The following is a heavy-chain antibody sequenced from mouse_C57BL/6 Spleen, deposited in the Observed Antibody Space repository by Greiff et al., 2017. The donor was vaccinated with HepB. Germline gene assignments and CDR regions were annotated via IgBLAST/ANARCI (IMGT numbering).Heavy chain of an antibody. J-gene: IGHJ4*01. CDR2: IYPGDGDT. V-gene: IGHV1-82*01. CDR3: ARPHITAEVATGSTMDD. CDR1: GYAFSSSW. Sequence: VKLMESGPELVKPGASVKISCKASGYAFSSSWMNWVKQRPGKGLEWIGRIYPGDGDTNYNGKLKGKATLTADKSSSTASMQLSSLTSEDSAVYIFARPHITAEVATGSTMDDWGQGTSVTVSS. D-gene: IGHD1-1*01.